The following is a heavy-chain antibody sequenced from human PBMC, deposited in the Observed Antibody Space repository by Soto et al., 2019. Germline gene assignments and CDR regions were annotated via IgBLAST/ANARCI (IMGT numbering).Heavy chain of an antibody. CDR3: ARTALVAARPLDP. Sequence: SETLSLTCTVSGGSVSSGSYYWSWIRQPPGKGLEWIGYIYYSGSTNYNPSLRSRVTISVDTSKNQFSLKLSSVTAADTAVYYCARTALVAARPLDPWGQGTLVTVSS. D-gene: IGHD6-6*01. CDR2: IYYSGST. CDR1: GGSVSSGSYY. J-gene: IGHJ5*02. V-gene: IGHV4-61*01.